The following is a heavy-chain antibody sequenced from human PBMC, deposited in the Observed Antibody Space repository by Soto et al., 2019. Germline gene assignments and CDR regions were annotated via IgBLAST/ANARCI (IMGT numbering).Heavy chain of an antibody. D-gene: IGHD2-15*01. CDR3: ARVLRATYCSGGSCYYYYYGMDV. V-gene: IGHV1-18*01. CDR1: GYTFTSYG. Sequence: ASVKVSCKASGYTFTSYGISWVRQAPGQGLEWMGWISAYNGNTNYAQKLQGRVTMTTDTSTSTAYMELRSLRSDDTAVYYCARVLRATYCSGGSCYYYYYGMDVWGQGTKVTVS. J-gene: IGHJ6*02. CDR2: ISAYNGNT.